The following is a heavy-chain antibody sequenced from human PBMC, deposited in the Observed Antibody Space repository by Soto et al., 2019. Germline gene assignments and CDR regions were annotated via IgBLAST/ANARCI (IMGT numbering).Heavy chain of an antibody. D-gene: IGHD3-10*01. CDR3: AKESYNRRTDFDS. Sequence: LRLSCAASGFTFSRCAMSWVRQAPGKGLEWVSAIDESGGTTYYADSVKGRFSISRDNSWNTLYLQMNSLRAEDAAVYYCAKESYNRRTDFDSWGQGTLVTVSS. CDR2: IDESGGTT. J-gene: IGHJ4*02. CDR1: GFTFSRCA. V-gene: IGHV3-23*01.